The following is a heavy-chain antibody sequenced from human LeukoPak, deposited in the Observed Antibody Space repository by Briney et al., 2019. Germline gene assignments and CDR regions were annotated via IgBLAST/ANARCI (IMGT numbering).Heavy chain of an antibody. J-gene: IGHJ4*02. V-gene: IGHV1-8*01. CDR2: MNPNSGNT. Sequence: ASVKVSCKTSGYTFTNYDINWVRQATGQGLEWMGWMNPNSGNTGYAQKFQGRVTMTRNTSISTAYMDLSSLRSEDTAVYYCARLLAGHIQGSFDYWGQGTLVTVSS. CDR1: GYTFTNYD. CDR3: ARLLAGHIQGSFDY. D-gene: IGHD6-13*01.